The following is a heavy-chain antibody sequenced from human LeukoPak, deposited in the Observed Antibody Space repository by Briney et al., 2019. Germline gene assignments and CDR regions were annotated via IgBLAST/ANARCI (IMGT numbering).Heavy chain of an antibody. CDR1: GYTFSGHY. J-gene: IGHJ4*02. V-gene: IGHV1-2*06. CDR3: ARLGLHGSGTYYFFDY. D-gene: IGHD3-10*01. CDR2: INPNTGVT. Sequence: ASVKVSCKASGYTFSGHYLHWVRQAPGQGLEWMGRINPNTGVTQYTENFQGRVTMTGDTSISTAYMELSRLTSDDTAVYFCARLGLHGSGTYYFFDYWGQGTLVTVSS.